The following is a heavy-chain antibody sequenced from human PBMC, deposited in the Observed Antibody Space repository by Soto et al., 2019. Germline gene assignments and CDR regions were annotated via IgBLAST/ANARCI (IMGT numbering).Heavy chain of an antibody. CDR2: SYYTGST. V-gene: IGHV4-59*01. D-gene: IGHD6-25*01. J-gene: IGHJ4*02. CDR1: GVSINNYY. Sequence: SETLSLTCTVSGVSINNYYWSWIWQPPGPGLEWMGASYYTGSTSYNPSLTSRIPVSVDTAKTQFPLTLTSVTVTDAAVYFCEKVVSGGHLDSWGQGTLVTVSS. CDR3: EKVVSGGHLDS.